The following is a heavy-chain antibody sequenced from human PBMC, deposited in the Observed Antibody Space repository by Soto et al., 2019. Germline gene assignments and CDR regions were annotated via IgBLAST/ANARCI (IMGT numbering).Heavy chain of an antibody. D-gene: IGHD2-2*01. CDR2: IYHSGST. CDR1: GGSISSGGYS. CDR3: ARVPDR. Sequence: SETLSLTCAVSGGSISSGGYSWSWIRQPPGKGLEWIGYIYHSGSTYYNPSPKSRVTISVDRSKNQFSLKLSSATAADTAVYYCARVPDRWGQGTLVTVSS. V-gene: IGHV4-30-2*01. J-gene: IGHJ5*02.